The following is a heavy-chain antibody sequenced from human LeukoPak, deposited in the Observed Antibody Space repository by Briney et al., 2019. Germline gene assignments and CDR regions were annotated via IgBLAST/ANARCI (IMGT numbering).Heavy chain of an antibody. V-gene: IGHV4-34*01. J-gene: IGHJ4*02. Sequence: KPSETLSLTCAVYGGSFSGYYWSWIRQPPGKGREWIGEINHSGSTNYNPSLKSRVTISVDTSKNQFSLKLSSVTAADTAVYYCARGSTMIAVDYWGQGTLVTVSS. CDR2: INHSGST. D-gene: IGHD3-22*01. CDR3: ARGSTMIAVDY. CDR1: GGSFSGYY.